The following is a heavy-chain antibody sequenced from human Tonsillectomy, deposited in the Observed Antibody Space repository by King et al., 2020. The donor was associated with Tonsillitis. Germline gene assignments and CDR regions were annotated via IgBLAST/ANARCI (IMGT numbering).Heavy chain of an antibody. D-gene: IGHD3-10*01. V-gene: IGHV3-73*01. CDR3: TRPGGSGTRWAFDI. J-gene: IGHJ3*02. Sequence: VQLVESGGGLVQPGGSLKLSCAASGFTFSGSAMHWVRQASGKGLEWVGRIRSKANSYATAYAASVKSRVTISRDDSKNTAYLQMNSLKTEDTAVYYCTRPGGSGTRWAFDIWGQGTMVTVSS. CDR1: GFTFSGSA. CDR2: IRSKANSYAT.